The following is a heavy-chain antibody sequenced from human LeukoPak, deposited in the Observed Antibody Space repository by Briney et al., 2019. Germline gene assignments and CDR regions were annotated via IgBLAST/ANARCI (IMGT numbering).Heavy chain of an antibody. Sequence: SETLSLTCTVSGDSISSSSYYWGWIRQPPGKGLEWLGIIYYSGSTYYNPSLKSRLTISVDTSKHQFSLKLSSVTTTDTGVHYCARRGYCSSTSCYEYWFDPWGQGTLVTVSS. CDR3: ARRGYCSSTSCYEYWFDP. CDR2: IYYSGST. V-gene: IGHV4-39*01. D-gene: IGHD2-2*01. J-gene: IGHJ5*02. CDR1: GDSISSSSYY.